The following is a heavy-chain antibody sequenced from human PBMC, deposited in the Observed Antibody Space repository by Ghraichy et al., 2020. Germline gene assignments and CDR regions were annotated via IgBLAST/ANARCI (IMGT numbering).Heavy chain of an antibody. CDR1: GGSFSSTNYY. CDR3: AGSPSGWALRNFDYLPNPFEN. Sequence: SETLSLTCTVSGGSFSSTNYYWGWIRQPPGKGLEWLGSIFYSGTTYYNPSLKSRVTISVDTSKKYFTLKLRSVTAADTGVYYCAGSPSGWALRNFDYLPNPFENWGQGTLVTVSS. V-gene: IGHV4-39*02. CDR2: IFYSGTT. D-gene: IGHD3-9*01. J-gene: IGHJ4*02.